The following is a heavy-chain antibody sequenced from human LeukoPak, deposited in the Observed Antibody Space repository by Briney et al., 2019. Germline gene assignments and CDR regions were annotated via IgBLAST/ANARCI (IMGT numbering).Heavy chain of an antibody. V-gene: IGHV3-23*01. Sequence: GGSLRLSCAASGFTFSSYGMSWVRQAPGKGLEWVSAISGSGGSTYYADSVKGRFTISRDNSKNTLYLQMNSLRAEDTAVYYCAKADSSSWYGGYYMDVWGKGTTVTISS. CDR3: AKADSSSWYGGYYMDV. J-gene: IGHJ6*03. CDR2: ISGSGGST. CDR1: GFTFSSYG. D-gene: IGHD6-13*01.